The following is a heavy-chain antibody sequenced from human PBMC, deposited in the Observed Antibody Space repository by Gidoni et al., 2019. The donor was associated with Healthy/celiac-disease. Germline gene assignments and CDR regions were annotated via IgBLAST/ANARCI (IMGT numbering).Heavy chain of an antibody. CDR2: IYYSGST. D-gene: IGHD3-3*01. J-gene: IGHJ5*02. CDR3: ARTTIFGVVIPNWFDP. CDR1: GGSVSSGSYY. Sequence: QVQLQESGPGLVKPSETLSLTCTVSGGSVSSGSYYWSWIRQPPGKGLEWIGYIYYSGSTNYNPSLKSRVTISVDTSKNQFSLKLSSVTAADTAVYYCARTTIFGVVIPNWFDPWGQGTLVTVSS. V-gene: IGHV4-61*01.